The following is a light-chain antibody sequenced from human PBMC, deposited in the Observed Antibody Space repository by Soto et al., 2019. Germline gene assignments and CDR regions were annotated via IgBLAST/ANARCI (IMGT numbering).Light chain of an antibody. CDR2: DVS. Sequence: QSALTQPRSVSGSPGQSVTISCTGASSDVGAYNSVSWYQQHPSKAPRLMIYDVSKRPSGVPDRFFGSKSGSTAPLTISGLQTEDEADYYCCSYAGSFTWVFGGGTKLTVL. V-gene: IGLV2-11*01. J-gene: IGLJ3*02. CDR3: CSYAGSFTWV. CDR1: SSDVGAYNS.